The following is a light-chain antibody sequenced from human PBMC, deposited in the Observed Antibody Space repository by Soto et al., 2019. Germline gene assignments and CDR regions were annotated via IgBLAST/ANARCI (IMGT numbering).Light chain of an antibody. CDR1: QSLVHSDGIAY. CDR2: GAS. Sequence: DVVMTQSPLSLPVTLGQPASISCRSNQSLVHSDGIAYFSWFQQRPGRSPRRLIYGASNRATGIPDRFSGSGSGTDFTLTISRLEPEDLAVYDCQQYNTSPRTFGQGTKVDIK. CDR3: QQYNTSPRT. V-gene: IGKV2-30*02. J-gene: IGKJ1*01.